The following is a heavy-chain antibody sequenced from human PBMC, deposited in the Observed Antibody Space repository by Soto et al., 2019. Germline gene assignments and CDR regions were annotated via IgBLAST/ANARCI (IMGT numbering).Heavy chain of an antibody. D-gene: IGHD6-13*01. V-gene: IGHV4-39*01. Sequence: QLQLQESGPGLVKPSETLSLTCTVSGGSISSSSYYWGWIRQPPGKGLEWIGSIYYSGSTYYNPSLKSRVTRSADTSKNQFSLKLSSVTDADTDVYYCARRTCSSWYTFDYWGEGTLVTVSS. J-gene: IGHJ4*02. CDR1: GGSISSSSYY. CDR2: IYYSGST. CDR3: ARRTCSSWYTFDY.